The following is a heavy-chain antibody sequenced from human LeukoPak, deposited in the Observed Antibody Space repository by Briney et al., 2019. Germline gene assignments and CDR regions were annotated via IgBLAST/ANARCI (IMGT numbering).Heavy chain of an antibody. D-gene: IGHD3-22*01. CDR2: ITSDGSST. V-gene: IGHV3-74*01. CDR3: ARASGYYDSSGYQDI. Sequence: GGSLRLSCAASGFTFSSYWMHWVRQAPGKGLVWVSRITSDGSSTNYADSVKGRFTISRDNAKNTVHLQMNSLRAEDTAVYYCARASGYYDSSGYQDIWGQGTLVTVSS. J-gene: IGHJ4*02. CDR1: GFTFSSYW.